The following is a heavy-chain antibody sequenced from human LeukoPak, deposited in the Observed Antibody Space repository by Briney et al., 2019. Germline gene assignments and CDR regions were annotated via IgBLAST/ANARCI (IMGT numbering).Heavy chain of an antibody. CDR1: GGTFSSYA. V-gene: IGHV1-69*13. Sequence: SVNVSFKASGGTFSSYAISWVRQAPGQGLEWMGGIIPIFGTANYAQKFQGRVTITADESTSTAYMELSSLRSEDTAVYYCARANYYYDSSGYPPGGYWGQGTLVTVSS. CDR2: IIPIFGTA. D-gene: IGHD3-22*01. J-gene: IGHJ4*02. CDR3: ARANYYYDSSGYPPGGY.